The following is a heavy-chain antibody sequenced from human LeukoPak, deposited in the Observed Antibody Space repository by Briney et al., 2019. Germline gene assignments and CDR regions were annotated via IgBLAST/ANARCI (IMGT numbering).Heavy chain of an antibody. CDR2: IYHSGST. J-gene: IGHJ4*02. V-gene: IGHV4-38-2*02. D-gene: IGHD2-15*01. Sequence: PSETPSLTCAVSGYSISSGYYWGWIRQPPGKGLEWIGSIYHSGSTYYNPSLKSRVTISVDTSKNQFPLKLSSVTAADTAVYYCAREGLCSGGSCTFDYWGQGTLVTVSS. CDR3: AREGLCSGGSCTFDY. CDR1: GYSISSGYY.